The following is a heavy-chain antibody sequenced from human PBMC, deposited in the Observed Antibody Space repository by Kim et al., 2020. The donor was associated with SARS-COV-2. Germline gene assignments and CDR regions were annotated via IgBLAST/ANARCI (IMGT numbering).Heavy chain of an antibody. CDR1: GGSISSYY. CDR2: IYYSGST. V-gene: IGHV4-59*01. Sequence: SETLSLTCTVSGGSISSYYWSWIRQPPGKGLEWIGYIYYSGSTNYNPSLKSRVTISVDTSKNQFSLKLSSVTAADTAVYYCASAGFWSGYPYYYGMDVWGQGTTVTVSS. CDR3: ASAGFWSGYPYYYGMDV. J-gene: IGHJ6*02. D-gene: IGHD3-3*01.